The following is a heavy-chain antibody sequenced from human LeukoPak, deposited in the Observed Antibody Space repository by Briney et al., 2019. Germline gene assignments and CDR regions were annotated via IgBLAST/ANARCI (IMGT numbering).Heavy chain of an antibody. CDR2: FSSGAST. CDR3: AKQRVSNGYYYFDY. D-gene: IGHD3-22*01. V-gene: IGHV3-23*01. Sequence: PGGSLRLSRAASGFTISGYAMSWVRQAPGKGLEWVSSFSSGASTDYADSVKGRFTISRDNPKNTVYLQMNSLRAEDTAVYYCAKQRVSNGYYYFDYWGQGTLVTVSS. CDR1: GFTISGYA. J-gene: IGHJ4*02.